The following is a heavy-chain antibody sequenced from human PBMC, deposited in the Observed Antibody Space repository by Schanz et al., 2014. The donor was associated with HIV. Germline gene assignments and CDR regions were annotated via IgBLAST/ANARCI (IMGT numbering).Heavy chain of an antibody. CDR3: ARAAFSSEYYYGMDV. CDR1: GGTFSSHA. D-gene: IGHD3-3*02. V-gene: IGHV1-69*06. J-gene: IGHJ6*02. Sequence: QVQLVQSGAEVKKPGSSVKVSCKASGGTFSSHAISWVRQGPGQGLEWMGGIIPMFGTTKYPQRLQGRVTIIADKSTSTAYMELSSLRSADTAVYFCARAAFSSEYYYGMDVWGQGTTVTVSS. CDR2: IIPMFGTT.